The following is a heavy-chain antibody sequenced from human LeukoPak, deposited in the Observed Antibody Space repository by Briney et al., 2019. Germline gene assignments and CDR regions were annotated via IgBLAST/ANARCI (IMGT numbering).Heavy chain of an antibody. V-gene: IGHV4-4*09. Sequence: LETLSLTCTVSGDSISSYYWSWIRQPPGKGLEWIGFIYSSGSANYSPSLRSRVTMSVDMSKNQFSLKLRSVTAADTAVYYCARQGAVDIWGQGTMVIVSS. J-gene: IGHJ3*02. CDR3: ARQGAVDI. CDR2: IYSSGSA. CDR1: GDSISSYY.